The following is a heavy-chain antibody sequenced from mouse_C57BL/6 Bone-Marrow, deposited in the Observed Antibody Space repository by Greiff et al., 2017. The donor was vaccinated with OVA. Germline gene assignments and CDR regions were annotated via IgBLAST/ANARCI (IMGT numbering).Heavy chain of an antibody. CDR1: GYTFTSYW. CDR3: ARSDYGSSYGTRDY. Sequence: QVQLKQPGAELVKPGASVKLSCKASGYTFTSYWMHWVKQRPGQGLEWIGMIHPTSGRTNYNEKFKSKATLTVDKSSSTAYMQLSSLTSEDSAVYDCARSDYGSSYGTRDYWGQGTTLTVSS. D-gene: IGHD1-1*01. V-gene: IGHV1-64*01. J-gene: IGHJ2*01. CDR2: IHPTSGRT.